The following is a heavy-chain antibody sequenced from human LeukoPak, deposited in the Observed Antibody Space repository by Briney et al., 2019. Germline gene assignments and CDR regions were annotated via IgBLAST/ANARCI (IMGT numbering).Heavy chain of an antibody. J-gene: IGHJ4*02. CDR2: IYYSGST. V-gene: IGHV4-39*07. D-gene: IGHD4-17*01. CDR1: GGSISSSSYY. Sequence: SETLSLTCTVSGGSISSSSYYWGWTRQPPGKGLEWIGSIYYSGSTYYNPSLKSRVTISVDTSKNQFSLKLSSVTAADTAVYYCARYGDYAPYYFDYWGQGTLVTVSS. CDR3: ARYGDYAPYYFDY.